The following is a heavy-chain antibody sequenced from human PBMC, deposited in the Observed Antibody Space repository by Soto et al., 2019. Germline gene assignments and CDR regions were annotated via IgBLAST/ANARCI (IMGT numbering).Heavy chain of an antibody. CDR1: GFSFSTYG. Sequence: QVHLVESGGGVVQPGRSLRLSCAASGFSFSTYGMHWVRQAPGKGLEWVAFISNDGSNKYYADSVKGRFTISRDNSKNTLYPQMNSLRAEDTAVYYCAKGFGNYSAFDYWGQGTLVTVSS. J-gene: IGHJ4*02. CDR3: AKGFGNYSAFDY. CDR2: ISNDGSNK. D-gene: IGHD1-26*01. V-gene: IGHV3-30*18.